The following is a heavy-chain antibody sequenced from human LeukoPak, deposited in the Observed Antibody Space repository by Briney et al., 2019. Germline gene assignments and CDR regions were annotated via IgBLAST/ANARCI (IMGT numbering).Heavy chain of an antibody. CDR2: ISYDGSNK. D-gene: IGHD3-3*01. J-gene: IGHJ4*02. CDR1: GFTFSSYG. Sequence: GGSLRLSCAASGFTFSSYGVHWVRQAPGKGLEWVAVISYDGSNKYYADSVKGRFTISRDNSKNTLYLQMNSLRAEDTAVYYCAKDGGSFGVVIFYYFDYWGQGTLVTVSS. CDR3: AKDGGSFGVVIFYYFDY. V-gene: IGHV3-30*18.